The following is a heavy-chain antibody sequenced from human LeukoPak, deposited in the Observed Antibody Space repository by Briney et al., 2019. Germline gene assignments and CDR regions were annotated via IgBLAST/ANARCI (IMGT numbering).Heavy chain of an antibody. J-gene: IGHJ3*02. V-gene: IGHV4-38-2*02. D-gene: IGHD2-15*01. Sequence: SETLSLTCTVSGYSISSGYYWGWIRQPPGKGLEWIGSIYHSGSTYYNPSLKSRVTISVDTSKNQFSLKLSSVTAADTAVYYCARDFEYCSGGSCYSTAFGIWGPGTMVTVSS. CDR3: ARDFEYCSGGSCYSTAFGI. CDR2: IYHSGST. CDR1: GYSISSGYY.